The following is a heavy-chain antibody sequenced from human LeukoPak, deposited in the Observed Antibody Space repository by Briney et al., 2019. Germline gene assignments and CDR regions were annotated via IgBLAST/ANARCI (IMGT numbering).Heavy chain of an antibody. CDR2: IYYSGST. CDR3: ARVGGVQLWDYYFDY. CDR1: GGSISSGDYY. Sequence: SQTLSLTCTVSGGSISSGDYYWSWIRQPPGKGLEGIGYIYYSGSTYYNPSRKSRVTISVDTSKNQFSLKLSSVTAADKAVYYCARVGGVQLWDYYFDYWGQGTLVTVSS. J-gene: IGHJ4*02. V-gene: IGHV4-30-4*01. D-gene: IGHD5-18*01.